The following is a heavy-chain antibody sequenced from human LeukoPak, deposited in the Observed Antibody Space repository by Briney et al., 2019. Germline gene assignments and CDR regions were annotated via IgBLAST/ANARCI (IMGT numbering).Heavy chain of an antibody. V-gene: IGHV3-21*01. CDR2: ISSTGSYI. J-gene: IGHJ4*02. Sequence: GGSLRLSCAASGFTFSDSSMNWVRQAPGKGLEWVSSISSTGSYIYYADSVKGRFTISRDNAENSLFLQMNSLRTEDTAVYYCARAQGYCSGGNCYSTNFDYWGQGTLVTVSS. CDR1: GFTFSDSS. D-gene: IGHD2-15*01. CDR3: ARAQGYCSGGNCYSTNFDY.